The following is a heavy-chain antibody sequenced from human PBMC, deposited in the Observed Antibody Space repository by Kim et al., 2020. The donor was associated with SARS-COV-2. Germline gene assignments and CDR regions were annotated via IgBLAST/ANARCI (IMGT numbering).Heavy chain of an antibody. CDR3: AKDRSALDGWGSYSGMDV. Sequence: VRGRLTISRDNSKNTLYLQMNSLRAEDTAVYYCAKDRSALDGWGSYSGMDVWGQGTTLTVSS. J-gene: IGHJ6*02. D-gene: IGHD3-16*01. V-gene: IGHV3-33*06.